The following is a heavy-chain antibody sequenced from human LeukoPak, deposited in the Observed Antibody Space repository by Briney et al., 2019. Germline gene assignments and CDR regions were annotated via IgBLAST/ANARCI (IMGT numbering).Heavy chain of an antibody. CDR3: AGYHYADYGSDYMDV. CDR2: IDNDGGST. J-gene: IGHJ6*03. V-gene: IGHV3-74*01. D-gene: IGHD4-17*01. CDR1: GFTFHSYW. Sequence: SGGSLRLSCAASGFTFHSYWMHWVRQAPGKGLVWVSRIDNDGGSTTYADSVKGRFTISRDNAKNTLYLQMNSLRAEDTAVYYCAGYHYADYGSDYMDVWGKGTTVTVSS.